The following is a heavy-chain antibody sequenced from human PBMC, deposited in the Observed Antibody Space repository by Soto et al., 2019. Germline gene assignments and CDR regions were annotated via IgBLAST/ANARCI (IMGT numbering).Heavy chain of an antibody. J-gene: IGHJ4*02. CDR3: SRSSQSTVTIFDY. V-gene: IGHV4-31*03. Sequence: SETLSLTCTVSGGSISSGGYYWSWIRQHPGKGLEWIGYIYYSGSTYYNPSLKSRVTISVDTSKNQFSLKLSSVTAADTAVYYCSRSSQSTVTIFDYWGQGTLVTGSS. CDR1: GGSISSGGYY. D-gene: IGHD4-17*01. CDR2: IYYSGST.